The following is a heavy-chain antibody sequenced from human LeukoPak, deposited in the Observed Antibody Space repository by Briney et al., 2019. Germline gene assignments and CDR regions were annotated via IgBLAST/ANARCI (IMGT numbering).Heavy chain of an antibody. CDR2: IRYDGSNK. V-gene: IGHV3-30*02. D-gene: IGHD5-24*01. CDR3: ARACGMADAFDI. Sequence: PGGSLRLSCAASGFTFSSYGMSWVRQAPGKGLEWVTFIRYDGSNKYYADSVKGRFTISRDNSKNTLNLQMNSLRAEDTAVYYCARACGMADAFDIWGQGTMVTVSS. CDR1: GFTFSSYG. J-gene: IGHJ3*02.